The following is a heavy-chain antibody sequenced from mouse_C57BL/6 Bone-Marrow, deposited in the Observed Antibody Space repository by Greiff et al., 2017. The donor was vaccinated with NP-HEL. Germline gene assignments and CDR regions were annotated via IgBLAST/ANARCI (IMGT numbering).Heavy chain of an antibody. Sequence: EVPLQESGGDLVKPGGSLKLSCAASGFTFSSYGMSWVRQTPDKRLEWVATISSGGSYTYYPDSVKGRFTISRDNAKNTLYLQMSSLKSEDTAMYYCARQTAQATDYWGQGTTLTVSS. CDR1: GFTFSSYG. V-gene: IGHV5-6*01. CDR3: ARQTAQATDY. J-gene: IGHJ2*01. D-gene: IGHD3-2*02. CDR2: ISSGGSYT.